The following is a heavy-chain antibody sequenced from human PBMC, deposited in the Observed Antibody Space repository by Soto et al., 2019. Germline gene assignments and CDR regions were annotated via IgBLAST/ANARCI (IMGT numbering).Heavy chain of an antibody. J-gene: IGHJ3*02. V-gene: IGHV3-30*18. CDR2: ISYDGSNK. CDR1: GFTFSSYG. Sequence: GGSLRLSCTASGFTFSSYGMHWIRQAPGKGLEWVAVISYDGSNKYYADSVKGRFTISRDNSKNTLYLQMNSLRAEDTAVYYCAKLHQLPINDAFDIWGQGTMVTVSS. CDR3: AKLHQLPINDAFDI. D-gene: IGHD2-2*01.